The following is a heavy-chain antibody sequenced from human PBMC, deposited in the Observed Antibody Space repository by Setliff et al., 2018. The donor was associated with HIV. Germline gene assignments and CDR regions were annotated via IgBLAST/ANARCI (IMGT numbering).Heavy chain of an antibody. J-gene: IGHJ4*02. Sequence: GGSLRLSCAASGFRFETFGMYWVRQAPGKGLEWVAFIRHDGSYAYHADSVKGRFTMSRDNSKNTVSLEMNSLRDGGTAVYYCGKGPTGSGSSYVDYWGQGTLVTVSS. CDR1: GFRFETFG. CDR2: IRHDGSYA. V-gene: IGHV3-30*02. CDR3: GKGPTGSGSSYVDY. D-gene: IGHD3-10*01.